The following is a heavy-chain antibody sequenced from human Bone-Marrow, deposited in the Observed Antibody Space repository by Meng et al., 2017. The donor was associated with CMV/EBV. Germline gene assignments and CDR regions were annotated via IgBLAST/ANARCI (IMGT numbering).Heavy chain of an antibody. CDR1: GYTFTRSF. D-gene: IGHD2-8*02. CDR2: INPSGGST. Sequence: ASVKVSCKASGYTFTRSFIHWVRQAPGQGLEWMGIINPSGGSTTYAQKFQGRVSMTRDTSTSTVYMDLSSLTFEDTAVYYCARPGGGPYFGLEVWVQGTTVTVSS. J-gene: IGHJ6*01. CDR3: ARPGGGPYFGLEV. V-gene: IGHV1-46*01.